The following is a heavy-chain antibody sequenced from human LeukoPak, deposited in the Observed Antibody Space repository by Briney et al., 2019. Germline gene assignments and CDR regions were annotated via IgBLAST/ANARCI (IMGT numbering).Heavy chain of an antibody. J-gene: IGHJ6*03. Sequence: ASVKVSCKASGGTFSSYAISWVRQASGQGLEWMGGIIPIFGTANYAQKFQGRVTITTDESTSTAYMELSSLRSEDTAVYYCARVGFLEWLSYYYYYMDVWGKGTTVTVSS. CDR2: IIPIFGTA. CDR3: ARVGFLEWLSYYYYYMDV. CDR1: GGTFSSYA. V-gene: IGHV1-69*05. D-gene: IGHD3-3*01.